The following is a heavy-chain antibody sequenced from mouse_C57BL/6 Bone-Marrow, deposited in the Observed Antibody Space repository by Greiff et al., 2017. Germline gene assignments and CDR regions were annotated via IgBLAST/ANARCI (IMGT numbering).Heavy chain of an antibody. CDR2: IDPSDSYT. CDR1: GYTFTSYW. V-gene: IGHV1-69*01. Sequence: QVQLQQSGAELVMPGASVKLSCKASGYTFTSYWMHWVKQRPGQGLEWIGEIDPSDSYTNYNQKFKGKSTLTVDKSSSTAYMQLSSLTSEDSAVYYCASGTTVDAMDYWGQGTSVTVSS. D-gene: IGHD1-1*01. CDR3: ASGTTVDAMDY. J-gene: IGHJ4*01.